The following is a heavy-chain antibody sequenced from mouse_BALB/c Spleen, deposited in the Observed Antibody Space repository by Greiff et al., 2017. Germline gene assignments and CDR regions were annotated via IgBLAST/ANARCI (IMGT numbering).Heavy chain of an antibody. CDR3: ARRKYGYAMDY. CDR1: GYSFTSYY. V-gene: IGHV1S135*01. Sequence: EVQGVESGPELMKPGASVKISCKASGYSFTSYYMHWVKQSHGKSLEWIGYIDPFNGGTSYNQKFKGKATLTVDKSSSTAYMHLSSLTSEDSAVYYCARRKYGYAMDYWGQGTSVTVSS. J-gene: IGHJ4*01. D-gene: IGHD1-1*02. CDR2: IDPFNGGT.